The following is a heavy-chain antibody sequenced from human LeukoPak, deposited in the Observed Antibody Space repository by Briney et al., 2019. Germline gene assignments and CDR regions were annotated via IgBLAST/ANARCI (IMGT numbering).Heavy chain of an antibody. CDR3: ARSRRTTVVTLYFDY. CDR2: INPNSGGT. V-gene: IGHV1-2*02. CDR1: GYTFTGYY. J-gene: IGHJ4*02. D-gene: IGHD4-23*01. Sequence: ASVKVSCKASGYTFTGYYMRWVRQAPGQGLEWMGWINPNSGGTNYAQKFQGRVTMTRDTSISTAYMELSRLRSDDTAVYYCARSRRTTVVTLYFDYWGQGTLVTVSS.